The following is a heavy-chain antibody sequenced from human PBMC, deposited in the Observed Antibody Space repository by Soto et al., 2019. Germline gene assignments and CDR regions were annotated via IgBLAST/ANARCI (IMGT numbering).Heavy chain of an antibody. CDR1: GYTFNTYG. J-gene: IGHJ1*01. D-gene: IGHD5-18*01. Sequence: GASVKVSCKASGYTFNTYGINWLRQAPGQGLEWMGWNSPNNGNTNYAQKFQGRVTLTRDTSTRTVYMELRSLRSEDTAAYYCASDRESGYSYGSIHHCGQGTPVTVSS. CDR2: NSPNNGNT. V-gene: IGHV1-18*01. CDR3: ASDRESGYSYGSIHH.